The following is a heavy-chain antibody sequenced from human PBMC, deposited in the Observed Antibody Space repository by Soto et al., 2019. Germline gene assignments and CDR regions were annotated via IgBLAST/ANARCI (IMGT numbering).Heavy chain of an antibody. J-gene: IGHJ4*02. CDR2: ISWDDDK. Sequence: QITLTESGPTLVKPTQTLTLTCTFSGFSFSTSAVGVGWIRQPPGKALEWLALISWDDDKRYSPFLKSRLTTTTATSTTQVVLTMPNMDPVDTGTYYCPHLYWAASGTRYYFDYWGQGTLVTVSS. CDR3: PHLYWAASGTRYYFDY. D-gene: IGHD6-13*01. V-gene: IGHV2-5*02. CDR1: GFSFSTSAVG.